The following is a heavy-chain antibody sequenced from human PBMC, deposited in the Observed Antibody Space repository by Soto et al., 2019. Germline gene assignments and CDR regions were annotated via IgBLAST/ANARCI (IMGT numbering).Heavy chain of an antibody. D-gene: IGHD1-7*01. CDR3: AHRLTLNSDWNYGRFDY. Sequence: QITLKESGPTLVKPTQTLTLTCTFSGFSLTTYGVGVGWVRQPPGKALEWLALIYWADDKRYSPSLKSRLTITKDTSKNHVVLTMTNMDPVDTATYYCAHRLTLNSDWNYGRFDYWGQGTLVTVSS. CDR1: GFSLTTYGVG. J-gene: IGHJ4*02. CDR2: IYWADDK. V-gene: IGHV2-5*02.